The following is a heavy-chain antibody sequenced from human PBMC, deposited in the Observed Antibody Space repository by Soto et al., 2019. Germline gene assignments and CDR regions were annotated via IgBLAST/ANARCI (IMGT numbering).Heavy chain of an antibody. J-gene: IGHJ4*02. CDR2: INHSGST. V-gene: IGHV4-34*01. CDR1: GGSFSGYY. D-gene: IGHD3-22*01. Sequence: SETLSLTCAVYGGSFSGYYWSWIRQPPGKGLEWIGEINHSGSTNYNPSLKSRVTISVDTSKNQFSLKLSSVTAADTAVYYCARGQREYYDSSGYYSFDYWGQGTLVTVSS. CDR3: ARGQREYYDSSGYYSFDY.